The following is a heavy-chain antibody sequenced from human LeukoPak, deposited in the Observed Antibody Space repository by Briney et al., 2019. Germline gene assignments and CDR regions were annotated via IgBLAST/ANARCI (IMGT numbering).Heavy chain of an antibody. Sequence: GGSLRLSCAASGFTVSSNYMSWVRQAPGKGLEWVSVIYSGGSTYYADSVKGRFTISRDNAKNSLYLQMNSLRAEDTAVYYCARVEGSYGYDYYYYMDVWGKGTTVTVSS. CDR1: GFTVSSNY. V-gene: IGHV3-53*01. D-gene: IGHD5-18*01. J-gene: IGHJ6*03. CDR2: IYSGGST. CDR3: ARVEGSYGYDYYYYMDV.